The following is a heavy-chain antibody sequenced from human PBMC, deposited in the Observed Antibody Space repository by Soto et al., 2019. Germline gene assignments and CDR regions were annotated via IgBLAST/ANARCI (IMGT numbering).Heavy chain of an antibody. Sequence: EVQLLEAGVGVVQPGGSLRLSCAASGFTFSNYAIAWVRQAPGKGLEWVSGISGSDGTTYYADSVKGRFTISRDNSKDTLHLQMNSLRAEDTAVYYCAKTPRQWLVYFDYWGQGALVTVSS. CDR2: ISGSDGTT. V-gene: IGHV3-23*01. CDR1: GFTFSNYA. J-gene: IGHJ4*02. CDR3: AKTPRQWLVYFDY. D-gene: IGHD6-19*01.